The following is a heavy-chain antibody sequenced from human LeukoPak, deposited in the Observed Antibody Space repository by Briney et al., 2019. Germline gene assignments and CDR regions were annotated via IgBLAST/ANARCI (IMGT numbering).Heavy chain of an antibody. Sequence: SETLSLTCTASGGSISSYYWSWIRQPAGKGLEWIGRIYTSGSTNYNPSLKSRVTMSVDTSKNQFSLKLSSVTAADTAVYYCARELWSGYSSGWYSMPNWFDPWGQGTLVTVSS. CDR1: GGSISSYY. CDR3: ARELWSGYSSGWYSMPNWFDP. CDR2: IYTSGST. D-gene: IGHD6-19*01. V-gene: IGHV4-4*07. J-gene: IGHJ5*02.